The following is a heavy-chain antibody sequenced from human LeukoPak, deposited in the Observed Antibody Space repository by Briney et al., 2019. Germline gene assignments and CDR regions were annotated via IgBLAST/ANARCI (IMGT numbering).Heavy chain of an antibody. CDR1: GFTFSSYE. CDR3: ARDRYDFWSGYPASYFDL. CDR2: ISSSGCTI. V-gene: IGHV3-48*03. Sequence: GGSLRLSCAASGFTFSSYEMNWVRQAPGKGLEWVSYISSSGCTIYYADSVKGRFTISRDNAKNSLYLQMNSLRAEDTAVYYCARDRYDFWSGYPASYFDLWGRGTLVTVSS. J-gene: IGHJ2*01. D-gene: IGHD3-3*01.